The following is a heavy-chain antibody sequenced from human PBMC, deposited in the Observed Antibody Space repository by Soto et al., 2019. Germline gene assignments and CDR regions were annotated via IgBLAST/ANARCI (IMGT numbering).Heavy chain of an antibody. J-gene: IGHJ4*02. CDR3: ARWLDGGLDY. CDR2: TDPSDSNT. CDR1: GYRFTSCW. V-gene: IGHV5-10-1*01. Sequence: GESLKISCQGSGYRFTSCWISWVRQTPGKGLEWMGRTDPSDSNTNYSPSFQGHVTISADKSISTAYLQWSSLKASDTAMYYCARWLDGGLDYWGQGTLVTVSS. D-gene: IGHD6-19*01.